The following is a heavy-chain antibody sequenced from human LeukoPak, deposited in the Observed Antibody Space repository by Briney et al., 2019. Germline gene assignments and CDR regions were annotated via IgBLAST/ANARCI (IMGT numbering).Heavy chain of an antibody. CDR2: IIPILGIA. D-gene: IGHD2-8*01. V-gene: IGHV1-69*04. J-gene: IGHJ4*02. CDR1: GGTFSSYA. CDR3: ARDNPVVLMVYAIDY. Sequence: PRASVTVSCKASGGTFSSYAISWVRQAPGQGLEWMGRIIPILGIANYAQKFQGRVTITADKSTSTAYMELRSLRSDDTAVYYCARDNPVVLMVYAIDYWGQGTLVTVSS.